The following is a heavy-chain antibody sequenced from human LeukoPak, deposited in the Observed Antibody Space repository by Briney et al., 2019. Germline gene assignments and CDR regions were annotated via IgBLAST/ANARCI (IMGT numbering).Heavy chain of an antibody. Sequence: SETLSLTCTVSGDSISSSNSYRGWIRQPPGKGLEWIGSLYYSGSSYYNPSLKSRVTISADTSKNQFSLKLSSVTAADTAVYYCARGSVVPAAQFDPWGQGTLVTVSS. CDR2: LYYSGSS. CDR1: GDSISSSNSY. J-gene: IGHJ5*02. D-gene: IGHD2-2*01. CDR3: ARGSVVPAAQFDP. V-gene: IGHV4-39*07.